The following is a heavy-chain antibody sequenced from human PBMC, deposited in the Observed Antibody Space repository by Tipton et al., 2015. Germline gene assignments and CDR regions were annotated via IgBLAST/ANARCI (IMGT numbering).Heavy chain of an antibody. J-gene: IGHJ4*02. CDR1: GVSISLYY. D-gene: IGHD4-23*01. Sequence: GLVKPSETLSLTCDVSGVSISLYYWSWIRQPPGKELEWIGYIQYSGSTDYNPSLRSRVTISVDTSKTQFSLKMSSVTASDTAVYYCARARGRHGGLFDSWGQGILVTVSS. CDR2: IQYSGST. CDR3: ARARGRHGGLFDS. V-gene: IGHV4-59*01.